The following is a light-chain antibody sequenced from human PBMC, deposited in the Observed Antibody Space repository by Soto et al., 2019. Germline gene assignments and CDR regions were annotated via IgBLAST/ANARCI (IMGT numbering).Light chain of an antibody. CDR3: QQYNNWPPYT. CDR2: GAS. CDR1: QSLGSN. Sequence: EIVMTQSPATLSVSPGERATLSCRASQSLGSNLAWFQQKPGQAPRLLMYGASTRASGIPARFSGSGSGTEFTLTISSLQSEDFAVYYCQQYNNWPPYTFGQGTKLEIK. V-gene: IGKV3-15*01. J-gene: IGKJ2*01.